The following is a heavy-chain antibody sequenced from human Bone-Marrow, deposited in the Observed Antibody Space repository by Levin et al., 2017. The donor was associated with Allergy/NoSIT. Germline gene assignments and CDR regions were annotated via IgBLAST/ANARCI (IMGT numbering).Heavy chain of an antibody. V-gene: IGHV3-7*01. CDR2: IKQDGSEK. CDR1: GFAFTSYW. CDR3: ATSRSFDY. Sequence: SCAASGFAFTSYWMTWVRQAPGKGLEWVANIKQDGSEKYYVDSVKGRFTISRDNAKNSLYLQMNSLRAEDTAVYYCATSRSFDYWGQGTLVTVSS. J-gene: IGHJ4*02.